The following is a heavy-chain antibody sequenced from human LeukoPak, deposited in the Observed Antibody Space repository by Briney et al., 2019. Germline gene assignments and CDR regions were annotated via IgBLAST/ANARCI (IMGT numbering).Heavy chain of an antibody. CDR3: GRDTVGYGGAFDI. Sequence: GGSLRLSCVASGFTFSSYNMNWVRQAPGKGLEWVAVTSYDGSNKYYADSVKGRSTISRDNSKNTLYLQVNSLRPEDTAVYYCGRDTVGYGGAFDIWGQGTMVTVSS. D-gene: IGHD5-18*01. CDR2: TSYDGSNK. V-gene: IGHV3-30-3*01. CDR1: GFTFSSYN. J-gene: IGHJ3*02.